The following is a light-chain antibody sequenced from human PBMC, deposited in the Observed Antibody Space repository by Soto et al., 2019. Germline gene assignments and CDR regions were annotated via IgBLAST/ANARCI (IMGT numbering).Light chain of an antibody. J-gene: IGKJ1*01. CDR1: QSVSSN. Sequence: EIVCLQLRATVALSPGGRVTLSSGASQSVSSNFAWYQQKPGQAPRLLIYDASTRATGIPARFSGSGSGTEFTLTISSLQSEDFAVYYCQQYKKSPRTFGHGTKVDIK. CDR3: QQYKKSPRT. CDR2: DAS. V-gene: IGKV3-15*01.